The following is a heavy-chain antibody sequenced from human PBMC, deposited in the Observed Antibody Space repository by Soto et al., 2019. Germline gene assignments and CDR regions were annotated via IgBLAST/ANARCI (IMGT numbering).Heavy chain of an antibody. V-gene: IGHV4-59*06. D-gene: IGHD1-26*01. CDR1: GGSISSYY. CDR2: IYYSGSTYYN. J-gene: IGHJ4*02. Sequence: TSETLSLTCTVSGGSISSYYWSWIRQPPGKGLEWIGYIYYSGSTYYNYYNPSLKSRVTISVDTSKNQFSLKLSSVTAADTAVYYCARTPLLWGQGTLVTVSS. CDR3: ARTPLL.